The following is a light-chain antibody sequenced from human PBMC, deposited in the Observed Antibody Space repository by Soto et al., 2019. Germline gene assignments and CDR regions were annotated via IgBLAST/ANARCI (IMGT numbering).Light chain of an antibody. CDR3: NSHTSGDFRV. V-gene: IGLV2-14*01. CDR1: SSDVGRYNH. J-gene: IGLJ1*01. Sequence: QSALTQPTSVSGSPGQSITISCTGTSSDVGRYNHVSWYQHHPGKAPKLIISEVSNRPSGVSNRFSGSKSGYTASLTISGLQAEEEADYYCNSHTSGDFRVFGTGTKLTVL. CDR2: EVS.